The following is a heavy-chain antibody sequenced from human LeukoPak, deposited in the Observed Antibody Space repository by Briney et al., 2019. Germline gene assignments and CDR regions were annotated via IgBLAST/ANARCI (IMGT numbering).Heavy chain of an antibody. V-gene: IGHV1-2*02. CDR2: INPNSGGT. CDR1: GYTFTGYY. D-gene: IGHD3-22*01. CDR3: ARAYDSSGYYPLDFDY. Sequence: ASVKVSCKASGYTFTGYYMHWVRQAPGQGLEWMGWINPNSGGTNYAQKLQGRVTMTTDTSTSTAYMELRSLRSDGTAVYYCARAYDSSGYYPLDFDYWGQGTLVTVSS. J-gene: IGHJ4*02.